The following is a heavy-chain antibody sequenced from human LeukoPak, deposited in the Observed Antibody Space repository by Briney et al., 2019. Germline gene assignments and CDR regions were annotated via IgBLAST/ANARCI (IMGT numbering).Heavy chain of an antibody. D-gene: IGHD2-2*02. J-gene: IGHJ4*02. Sequence: PSETLSLTCAVYGGSFSGYYWSWIRQPPGKGLEWIGEINHSGSTNYNPSLKSRVTISVDTSKNQFSLKLSSVTAADTAVYYCARGLSEVVPAAIRRTFDYWGQGTLVTVSS. CDR3: ARGLSEVVPAAIRRTFDY. V-gene: IGHV4-34*01. CDR2: INHSGST. CDR1: GGSFSGYY.